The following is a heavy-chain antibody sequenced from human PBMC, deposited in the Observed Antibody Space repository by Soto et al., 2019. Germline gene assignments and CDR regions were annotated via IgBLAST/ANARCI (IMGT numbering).Heavy chain of an antibody. CDR1: DGSLSDDY. V-gene: IGHV4-34*02. J-gene: IGHJ5*02. CDR3: SRGNDAYKGGRT. Sequence: QVQLQQWGAGLLKPSETLSLTCAVYDGSLSDDYYTWTRQSPGKGLEWIGEIHPSGSTYHNPFLKTRVTLSQDTSKKQFSLNLISVTAADTGEYYCSRGNDAYKGGRTWGQGTLVTVSS. CDR2: IHPSGST. D-gene: IGHD1-1*01.